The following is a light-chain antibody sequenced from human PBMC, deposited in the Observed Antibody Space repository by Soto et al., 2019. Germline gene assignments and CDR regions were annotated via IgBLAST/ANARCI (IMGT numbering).Light chain of an antibody. V-gene: IGKV3-20*01. Sequence: EVVLTQSAGTLSLSPGERATLSCRASESVYSNNLAWYQHKPGQAPRLLIYGASSRATGIPDRFSGSGSGTDFTLTINRLEPEDSAVYYCQQYGSSPLYTFGQGTKLEIK. CDR1: ESVYSNN. CDR2: GAS. J-gene: IGKJ2*01. CDR3: QQYGSSPLYT.